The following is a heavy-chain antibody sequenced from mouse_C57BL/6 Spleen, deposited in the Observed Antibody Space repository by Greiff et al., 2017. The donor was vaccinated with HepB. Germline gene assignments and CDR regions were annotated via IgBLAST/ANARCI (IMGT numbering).Heavy chain of an antibody. Sequence: VQLQQPGTELVKPGASVKLSCKASGYTFTSYWMHWVKQRPGQGLEWIGNINPSNGGTNYNEKFKSKATLTVDKSSSTANRKVSSLTSEDSAVYYCARCLSTMVTTEAMDYWGQGTSVTGSS. CDR1: GYTFTSYW. D-gene: IGHD2-2*01. V-gene: IGHV1-53*01. CDR3: ARCLSTMVTTEAMDY. J-gene: IGHJ4*01. CDR2: INPSNGGT.